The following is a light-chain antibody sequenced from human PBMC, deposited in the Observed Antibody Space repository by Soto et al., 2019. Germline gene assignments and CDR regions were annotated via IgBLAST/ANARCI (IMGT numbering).Light chain of an antibody. CDR3: GSHTSSSTNVI. CDR1: SSDVGGYNY. V-gene: IGLV2-14*03. CDR2: DVN. Sequence: QSALTQPASVSGSPGQSITISCTGTSSDVGGYNYVSWYQHHPGKAPKLIIYDVNNRPSGVSNRFAGSKSGNTASLIISGLQAGDEADYYCGSHTSSSTNVIFGGGTKVTVL. J-gene: IGLJ2*01.